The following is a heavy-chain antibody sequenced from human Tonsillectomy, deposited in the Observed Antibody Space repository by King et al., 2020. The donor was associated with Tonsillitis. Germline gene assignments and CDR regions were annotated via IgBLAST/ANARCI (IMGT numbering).Heavy chain of an antibody. V-gene: IGHV4-34*01. CDR2: INHSGST. Sequence: VQLQQWGAGLLKPSETLSLTCAVYGGSFSGYYWSWIRQPPGKGLEWIWEINHSGSTNYNPSLKSRVTISVDTSKNQFSLKLSSVTAADTAVYYCARGVKALYYYYYMDVWGKGTTVTVSS. CDR3: ARGVKALYYYYYMDV. D-gene: IGHD2/OR15-2a*01. CDR1: GGSFSGYY. J-gene: IGHJ6*03.